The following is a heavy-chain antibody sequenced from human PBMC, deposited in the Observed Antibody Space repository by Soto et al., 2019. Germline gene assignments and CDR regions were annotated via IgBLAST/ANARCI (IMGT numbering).Heavy chain of an antibody. J-gene: IGHJ3*01. CDR1: GYTFTIYG. CDR3: ARSEDGYNYSSDSEF. D-gene: IGHD3-22*01. CDR2: ISAYNGNT. Sequence: ASVKVSCKASGYTFTIYGISWVLQAPGQGLEWMGWISAYNGNTNYAQKLQGRVTMTTDTSTSTAYMELRSLRSDDTAVYYCARSEDGYNYSSDSEFWGPGTIVTVSS. V-gene: IGHV1-18*01.